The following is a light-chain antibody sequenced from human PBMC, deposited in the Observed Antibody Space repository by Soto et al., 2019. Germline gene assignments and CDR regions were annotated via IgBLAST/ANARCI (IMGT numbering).Light chain of an antibody. V-gene: IGLV1-47*01. CDR1: RSNIGRNY. J-gene: IGLJ3*02. CDR2: RNN. CDR3: AAWDDTLNGQV. Sequence: QSALTQPASVSGSPGQSITISCSGSRSNIGRNYVYWYQHLPGTAPKLLMQRNNERPSGVPDRFSGSKTGTSVSLAISGLRSEDEATYYCAAWDDTLNGQVFGGGTKLTVL.